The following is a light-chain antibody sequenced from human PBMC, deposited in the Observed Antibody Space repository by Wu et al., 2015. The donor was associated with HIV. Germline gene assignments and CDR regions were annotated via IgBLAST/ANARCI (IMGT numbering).Light chain of an antibody. CDR2: GAS. J-gene: IGKJ4*01. CDR3: QQRANWLT. Sequence: DIVLTQSPGTLSLSPGERATLSCRATQNINTYLAWYQQRPGQAPRLLIYGASSRATGIPNRFSGSGSGTDFTLTISSLEPEDFAVYYCQQRANWLTFGGGTKVELK. CDR1: QNINTY. V-gene: IGKV3-11*01.